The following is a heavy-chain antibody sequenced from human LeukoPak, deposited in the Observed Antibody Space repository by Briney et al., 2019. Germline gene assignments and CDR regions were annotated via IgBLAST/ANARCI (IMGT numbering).Heavy chain of an antibody. CDR2: IYSGGST. D-gene: IGHD3-3*01. CDR3: ARDQDEAYWSGFDS. V-gene: IGHV3-53*01. J-gene: IGHJ4*02. CDR1: GFTVSSNY. Sequence: PGGSLRLSCAASGFTVSSNYMSWVRQAPGKGLEWVSLIYSGGSTYYADSVKGRFTISRDNSKNTLYLQMNSLRADDTAVYYCARDQDEAYWSGFDSWGQGTLVTVSS.